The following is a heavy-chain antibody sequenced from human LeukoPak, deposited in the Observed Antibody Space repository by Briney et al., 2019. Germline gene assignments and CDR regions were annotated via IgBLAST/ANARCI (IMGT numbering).Heavy chain of an antibody. V-gene: IGHV1-69*13. CDR1: GGTFSSYA. Sequence: SVKVSCKASGGTFSSYAISWVRQAPGQGLEWMGGIIPIFGTANYAQKFQGRVTITADESMSTAYMELSSLRSEDTAVYYCARALTRGGSLPDWGQGTLVTVSS. D-gene: IGHD2-15*01. J-gene: IGHJ4*02. CDR3: ARALTRGGSLPD. CDR2: IIPIFGTA.